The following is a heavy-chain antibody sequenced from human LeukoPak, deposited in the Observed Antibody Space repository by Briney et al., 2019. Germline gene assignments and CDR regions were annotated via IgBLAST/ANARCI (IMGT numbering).Heavy chain of an antibody. CDR1: GGSISSGDYY. J-gene: IGHJ4*02. D-gene: IGHD3-3*01. CDR2: IYYSGST. Sequence: SETLSLTCTVSGGSISSGDYYWSWIRQPPGKGLEWIGYIYYSGSTYYNPSLKSRVTISVDTSKNQFSLKLSSVTAADTAVYYCARWRGDYYLDYWGQGTLVTVSS. V-gene: IGHV4-30-4*02. CDR3: ARWRGDYYLDY.